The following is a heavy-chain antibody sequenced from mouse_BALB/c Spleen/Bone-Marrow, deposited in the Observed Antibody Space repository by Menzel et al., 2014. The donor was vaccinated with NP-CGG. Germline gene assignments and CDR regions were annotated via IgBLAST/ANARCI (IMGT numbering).Heavy chain of an antibody. CDR2: IDPANINT. CDR3: ATYYYGSSLFAY. V-gene: IGHV14-3*02. Sequence: VQLKESGAELVKPGASVKLSCTASGFNIKNTYIHWVKQRPEQGLEWIGRIDPANINTRYDPKFQGKATITADTSSNTAYQQLSSLTSEDTAVYYCATYYYGSSLFAYWGQGTLVTVSA. D-gene: IGHD1-1*01. J-gene: IGHJ3*01. CDR1: GFNIKNTY.